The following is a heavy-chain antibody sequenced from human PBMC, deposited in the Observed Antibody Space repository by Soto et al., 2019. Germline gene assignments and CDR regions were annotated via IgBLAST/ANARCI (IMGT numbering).Heavy chain of an antibody. D-gene: IGHD1-20*01. Sequence: SQTLSLTCAISGDSVSGNSAAWNWIRQSPSRGLEWLGRTYYRSKWYNDYAVSVKSRITINPDKSKNQFSLQLNSVTPEDTAVYYCARYTVLGGYNWNPIDYWGQGTLVTVSS. CDR1: GDSVSGNSAA. CDR2: TYYRSKWYN. V-gene: IGHV6-1*01. J-gene: IGHJ4*02. CDR3: ARYTVLGGYNWNPIDY.